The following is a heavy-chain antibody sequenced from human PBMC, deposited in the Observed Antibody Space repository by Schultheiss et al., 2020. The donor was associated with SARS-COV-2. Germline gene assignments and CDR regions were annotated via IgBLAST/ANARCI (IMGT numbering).Heavy chain of an antibody. D-gene: IGHD3-16*01. CDR3: ARLRPGGSRLDY. Sequence: SETLSLTCAVFGGPFSGYYWSWIRQPPGKGLEWIGSIYHSGSTYYNPSLKSRVTISVDTSKNQFSLKLSSVTAADTAVYYCARLRPGGSRLDYWGQGTLVTVSS. CDR2: IYHSGST. J-gene: IGHJ4*02. CDR1: GGPFSGYY. V-gene: IGHV4-34*01.